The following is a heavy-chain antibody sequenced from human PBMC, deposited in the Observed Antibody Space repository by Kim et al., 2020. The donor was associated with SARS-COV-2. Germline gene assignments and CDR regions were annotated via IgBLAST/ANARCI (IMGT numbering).Heavy chain of an antibody. CDR3: AKGGGGSYWFADY. J-gene: IGHJ4*02. V-gene: IGHV3-30*18. CDR1: GFTFSSYG. CDR2: ISYDGSNK. Sequence: GGSLRLSCAASGFTFSSYGMHWVRQAPGKGLVWVAVISYDGSNKYYADSVKGRFTISRDNSKNTLYLQMNSLRAEDTAVYYCAKGGGGSYWFADYWGQGTLRTVSS. D-gene: IGHD1-26*01.